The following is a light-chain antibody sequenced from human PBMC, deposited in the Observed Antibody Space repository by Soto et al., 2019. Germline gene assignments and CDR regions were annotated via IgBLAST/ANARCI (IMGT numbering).Light chain of an antibody. J-gene: IGKJ1*01. CDR2: KAS. CDR3: QQYNSYRA. Sequence: DIQTTQSPSTLSASVGDTVTITCRASQSIDTWLAWHQQKPGRAPKLLISKASALESGVPSRFSGSGSGTDFTLTIRDVQPDDFAIYYCQQYNSYRAFGQGTKVDIK. V-gene: IGKV1-5*03. CDR1: QSIDTW.